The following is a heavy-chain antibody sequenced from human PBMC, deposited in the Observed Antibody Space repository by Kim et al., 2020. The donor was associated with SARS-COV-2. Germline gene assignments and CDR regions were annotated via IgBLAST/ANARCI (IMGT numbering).Heavy chain of an antibody. CDR2: ISGSGDST. J-gene: IGHJ1*01. D-gene: IGHD3-22*01. CDR1: GFILSSYA. V-gene: IGHV3-23*01. Sequence: GGSLRLSCAASGFILSSYAMSWVRQAPGKGLEWVSAISGSGDSTNYADSVRGRFTISRDNAKNTLYLQMNTLRAEDTAVYYCARFGGNYYDSTKWGQGTLVTVSS. CDR3: ARFGGNYYDSTK.